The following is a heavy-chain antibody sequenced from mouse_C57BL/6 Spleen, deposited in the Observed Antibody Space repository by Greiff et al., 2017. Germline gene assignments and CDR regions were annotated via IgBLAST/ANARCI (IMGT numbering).Heavy chain of an antibody. CDR3: ARREIYYGNYDAMDY. CDR1: GFTFSDYG. J-gene: IGHJ4*01. Sequence: EVHLVESGGGLVKPGGSLKLSCAASGFTFSDYGMHWVRQAPEKGLEWVAYISSGSSTIYYADTVKGRFTISRDNAKNTLFLQMTSLRSEDTAMYYCARREIYYGNYDAMDYGGQGTSVTVSS. D-gene: IGHD2-1*01. CDR2: ISSGSSTI. V-gene: IGHV5-17*01.